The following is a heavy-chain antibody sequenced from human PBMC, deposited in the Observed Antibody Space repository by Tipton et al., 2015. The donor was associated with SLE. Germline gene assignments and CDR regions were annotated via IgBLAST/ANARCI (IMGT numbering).Heavy chain of an antibody. D-gene: IGHD3-10*01. CDR3: AREPSMVGAFDI. J-gene: IGHJ3*02. Sequence: TLSLTCIVSGGSISSSSYYWGWIRQPPGKGLEWIGSIYYSGSTYYNPPLKSRVTISVDTSKNQFSLKLSSVTAADTAVYYCAREPSMVGAFDIWGKGTMVPVPP. CDR1: GGSISSSSYY. V-gene: IGHV4-39*07. CDR2: IYYSGST.